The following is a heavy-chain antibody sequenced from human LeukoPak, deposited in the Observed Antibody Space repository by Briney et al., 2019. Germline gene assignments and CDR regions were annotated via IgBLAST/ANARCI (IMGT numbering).Heavy chain of an antibody. J-gene: IGHJ4*02. CDR3: ASFPRGDY. Sequence: SETLSLTCTVSGGSISSYCWSWIRQPPGKGLEWIGYIYTSGSTNYNPSLKSRVTISVDTSKNQFSLKLSSVTAADTAVYYCASFPRGDYWGQGTLVTVSS. CDR1: GGSISSYC. CDR2: IYTSGST. V-gene: IGHV4-4*09.